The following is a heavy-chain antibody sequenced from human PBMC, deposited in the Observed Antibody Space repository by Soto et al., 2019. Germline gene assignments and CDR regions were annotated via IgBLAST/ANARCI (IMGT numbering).Heavy chain of an antibody. D-gene: IGHD3-3*01. J-gene: IGHJ4*02. CDR3: AHRVLRTVFGLVTTTAIYFDF. V-gene: IGHV2-5*02. CDR1: GFSLTTSGVG. Sequence: QITLNESGPTQVKPRQTLTLTCTFSGFSLTTSGVGVGWIRQSPGKAPEWLALIYWDDDKRYSPSLKSRLTMTKETSKNQVGLTMADLDPADTATYYCAHRVLRTVFGLVTTTAIYFDFWGQGTPVAVSS. CDR2: IYWDDDK.